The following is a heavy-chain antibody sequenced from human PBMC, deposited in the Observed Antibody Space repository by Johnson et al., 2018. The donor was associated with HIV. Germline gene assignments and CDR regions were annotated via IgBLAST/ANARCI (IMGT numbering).Heavy chain of an antibody. CDR2: ISWNSGSI. CDR3: AIDPREWELRGWDAFDI. D-gene: IGHD1-26*01. Sequence: VQLVESGGGLVQPARSLRLSCAASGFTFDDYAMHWVRQAPGKGLEWVSGISWNSGSIGYADSVQGRFTISRDNAKNSLYLQMNSLRAEDTALYYCAIDPREWELRGWDAFDIWGQGTKVTVSS. J-gene: IGHJ3*02. V-gene: IGHV3-9*01. CDR1: GFTFDDYA.